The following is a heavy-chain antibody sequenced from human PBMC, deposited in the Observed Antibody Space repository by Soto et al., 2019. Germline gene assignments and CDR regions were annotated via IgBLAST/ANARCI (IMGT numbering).Heavy chain of an antibody. CDR2: IIPILGTA. Sequence: SVKVSCKASGGTFSSYAISWVRQAPGQGLEWMGGIIPILGTANYAQKFQGRVTITADESTSTAYMELSSLRSEDTAVYYCARDADCSGGSCYSFHYGMDVWGQGTTVTVSS. CDR1: GGTFSSYA. D-gene: IGHD2-15*01. CDR3: ARDADCSGGSCYSFHYGMDV. J-gene: IGHJ6*02. V-gene: IGHV1-69*13.